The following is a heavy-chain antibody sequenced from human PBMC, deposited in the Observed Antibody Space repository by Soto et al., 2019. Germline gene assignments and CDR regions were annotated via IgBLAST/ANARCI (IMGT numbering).Heavy chain of an antibody. CDR1: GFTFSSYA. Sequence: EVQLLESGGGLVQPGGSLRLSCAASGFTFSSYAMSWIRQAPGKGLEWVSAISGSGGSTYYADSVKGRFTISRDNSKNALYLQMISLRAEDTAVYYCAKTGRYSSSWYPADAFDIWGQGTMVTVSS. CDR2: ISGSGGST. V-gene: IGHV3-23*01. D-gene: IGHD6-13*01. CDR3: AKTGRYSSSWYPADAFDI. J-gene: IGHJ3*02.